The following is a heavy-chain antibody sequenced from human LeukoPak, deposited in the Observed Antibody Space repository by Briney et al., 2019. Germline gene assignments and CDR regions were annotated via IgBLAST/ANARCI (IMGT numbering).Heavy chain of an antibody. CDR2: IYHSGST. CDR1: GYSISSGYY. V-gene: IGHV4-38-2*02. J-gene: IGHJ3*02. Sequence: KPSETLSLTCTVSGYSISSGYYWGWIRQPPGKGLEWIGSIYHSGSTFYNPSLKSRVTISVDMSKNQFSLKLSSVTAADTAVYYCARSVATIWVPDAFDIWGQGTMVTVSS. CDR3: ARSVATIWVPDAFDI. D-gene: IGHD5-12*01.